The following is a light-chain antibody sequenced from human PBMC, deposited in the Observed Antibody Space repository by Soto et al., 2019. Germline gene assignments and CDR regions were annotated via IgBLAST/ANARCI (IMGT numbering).Light chain of an antibody. CDR3: QPYGIPPVT. CDR1: QSVRRSY. CDR2: GAS. J-gene: IGKJ4*01. V-gene: IGKV3-20*01. Sequence: DIVLTQCPFTVAWSAGEGGSLCCRVRQSVRRSYLAWYQKKPGQAPRLLIHGASSRATGITQRFSGSGSATDFTLPLSRLAPEASAAYYCQPYGIPPVTFGGGTKVDIK.